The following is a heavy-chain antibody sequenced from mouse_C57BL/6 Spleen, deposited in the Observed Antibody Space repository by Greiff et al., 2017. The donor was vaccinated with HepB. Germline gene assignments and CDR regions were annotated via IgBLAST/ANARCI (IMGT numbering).Heavy chain of an antibody. CDR1: GYTFTSYW. V-gene: IGHV1-64*01. CDR2: IHPNSGST. Sequence: VQLQQSGAELVKPGASVKLSCKASGYTFTSYWMHWVKQRPGQGLEWIGMIHPNSGSTNYNEKFKSKATLTVAKSSSTAYMQLSSLTSEDSAVYYCARLSYYAMDYWGQGTSVTVSS. J-gene: IGHJ4*01. CDR3: ARLSYYAMDY.